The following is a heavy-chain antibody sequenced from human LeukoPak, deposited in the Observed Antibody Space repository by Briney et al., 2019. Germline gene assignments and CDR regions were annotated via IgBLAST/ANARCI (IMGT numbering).Heavy chain of an antibody. Sequence: GGSLRLSCAASGFTFSSYAMHWVRQAPGKGLEWVAVISYDGSNKYYADSVKGRFTISRDNSKNTLYLQMNSLRAEDTAVYYCASWYHIDYWGQGTLVTVSS. CDR2: ISYDGSNK. V-gene: IGHV3-30-3*01. CDR3: ASWYHIDY. J-gene: IGHJ4*02. D-gene: IGHD2-2*01. CDR1: GFTFSSYA.